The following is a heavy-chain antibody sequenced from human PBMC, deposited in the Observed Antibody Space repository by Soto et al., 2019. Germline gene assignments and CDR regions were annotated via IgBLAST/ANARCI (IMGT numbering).Heavy chain of an antibody. J-gene: IGHJ4*02. D-gene: IGHD3-22*01. CDR1: GGSISSSGYY. V-gene: IGHV4-39*02. CDR2: IYYSGST. Sequence: SETLSLTCTVSGGSISSSGYYWGWIRQPPGKGLEWIGTIYYSGSTYYNPSLKSRVTISVDTSKNQFSLKLSSVTAADTAVYYCAREKFTMILGFYYFDFWGQGTLVTVSS. CDR3: AREKFTMILGFYYFDF.